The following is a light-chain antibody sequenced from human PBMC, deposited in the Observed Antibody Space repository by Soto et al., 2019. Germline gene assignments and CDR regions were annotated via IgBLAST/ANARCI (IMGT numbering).Light chain of an antibody. CDR2: GAS. V-gene: IGKV3-15*01. CDR3: QQYNNWTAWT. J-gene: IGKJ1*01. Sequence: EIVMTQSPATLSVSPGERATLSCRASQSVSSNLAWYKQKPGQAPRLLIYGASTRATGIPARFSGSGSGTEFTLTLRSLQSEDFAVYYCQQYNNWTAWTFGQGTKVEIK. CDR1: QSVSSN.